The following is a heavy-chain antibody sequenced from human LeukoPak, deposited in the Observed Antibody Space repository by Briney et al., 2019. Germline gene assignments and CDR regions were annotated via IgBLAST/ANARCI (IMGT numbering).Heavy chain of an antibody. V-gene: IGHV1-69*13. Sequence: ASVKVSCKASGGTFSSYAISWVRQAPGQGLEWMGEIIPIFGTANYAQKFQGRVTITADESTSTAYMELSSLRSEDTAVYYCARLSTSGVTNDYWGQGTLVTVSS. CDR1: GGTFSSYA. CDR3: ARLSTSGVTNDY. CDR2: IIPIFGTA. J-gene: IGHJ4*02. D-gene: IGHD3-10*01.